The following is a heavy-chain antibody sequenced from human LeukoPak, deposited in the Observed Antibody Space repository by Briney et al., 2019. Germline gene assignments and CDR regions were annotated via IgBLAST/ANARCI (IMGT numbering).Heavy chain of an antibody. CDR2: TIPIRGMT. V-gene: IGHV1-69*04. Sequence: SVTVSRKLSRGTFGSYGISWVRRAAGQGLEWMGRTIPIRGMTNYAQKFQGRVTITANTSTSTAYMELSSLTSEDTAVYCCARGPYDGTFYFDSWGQGTLVIVSS. CDR3: ARGPYDGTFYFDS. J-gene: IGHJ4*02. CDR1: RGTFGSYG. D-gene: IGHD3-16*01.